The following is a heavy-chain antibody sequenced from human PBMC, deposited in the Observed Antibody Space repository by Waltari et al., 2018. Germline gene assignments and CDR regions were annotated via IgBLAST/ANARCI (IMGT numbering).Heavy chain of an antibody. CDR1: GYSFASYW. V-gene: IGHV5-51*01. CDR2: IYPGDSDT. Sequence: EVQLVQSGAEVKKPGESLKISCKGSGYSFASYWIGWVRPMPGKGTEWMGIIYPGDSDTKYSPSFQGQVTISVDKSISTAYLQWSSLKASDTAMYYCARHGLRDCTNGVCSFQGMDVWGQGTTVTVSS. J-gene: IGHJ6*02. D-gene: IGHD2-8*01. CDR3: ARHGLRDCTNGVCSFQGMDV.